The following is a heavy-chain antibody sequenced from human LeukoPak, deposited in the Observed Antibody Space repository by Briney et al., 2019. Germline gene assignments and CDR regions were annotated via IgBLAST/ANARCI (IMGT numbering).Heavy chain of an antibody. CDR2: IYYSGST. Sequence: SETLSLTCTVSGGSISSNSCYWGWIRQPPGKGLKWIGSIYYSGSTYYNPSLKSRVTISVDTSKNQFSLKLSSVTAADTAVYYCAREQKVVVAAHFDYWGQGTLVTVSS. J-gene: IGHJ4*02. V-gene: IGHV4-39*07. CDR1: GGSISSNSCY. CDR3: AREQKVVVAAHFDY. D-gene: IGHD2-15*01.